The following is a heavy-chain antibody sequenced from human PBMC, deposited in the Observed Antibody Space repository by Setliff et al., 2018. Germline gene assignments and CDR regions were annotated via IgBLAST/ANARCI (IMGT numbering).Heavy chain of an antibody. D-gene: IGHD3-22*01. J-gene: IGHJ3*02. V-gene: IGHV1-3*01. CDR3: AREVGISGYYGRSSHNAFDI. Sequence: ASVKVSCKASGYSFAKYALHWVRQAPGQRLEWMGWINAGNGNTKCSQNFQGRVTMTTDTSTSTAYMELRSLRSDDTAVYYCAREVGISGYYGRSSHNAFDIWGQGTMVTVSS. CDR1: GYSFAKYA. CDR2: INAGNGNT.